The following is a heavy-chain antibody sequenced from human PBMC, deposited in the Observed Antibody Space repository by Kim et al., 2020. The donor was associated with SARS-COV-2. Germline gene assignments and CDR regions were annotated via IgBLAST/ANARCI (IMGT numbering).Heavy chain of an antibody. Sequence: YNADAGKGRFAISRDNSKSSLDLQMNSLRAEDTAVYYCARDGGYYYGMDVWGQGTTVTVSS. V-gene: IGHV3-53*01. D-gene: IGHD3-16*01. J-gene: IGHJ6*02. CDR3: ARDGGYYYGMDV.